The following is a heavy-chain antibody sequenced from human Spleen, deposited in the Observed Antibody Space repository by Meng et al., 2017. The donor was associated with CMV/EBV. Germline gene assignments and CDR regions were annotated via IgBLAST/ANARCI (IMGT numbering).Heavy chain of an antibody. CDR3: ARIRDTAMVFDY. CDR2: IYTGGST. CDR1: GFTVSSNY. V-gene: IGHV3-66*01. Sequence: EVQLVESGGGLVQLGGSLRLSGAASGFTVSSNYMNWVRQAPGKGLEWVSLIYTGGSTYYADSVKGRFTISRDISKNTLYLQMNSLRAEDTAVYYCARIRDTAMVFDYWGQGALVTVSS. D-gene: IGHD5-18*01. J-gene: IGHJ4*02.